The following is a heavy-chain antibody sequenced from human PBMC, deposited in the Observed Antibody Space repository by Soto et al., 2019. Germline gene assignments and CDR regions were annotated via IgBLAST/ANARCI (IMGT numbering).Heavy chain of an antibody. CDR1: GYGFTTYG. V-gene: IGHV1-18*01. CDR2: ISAHNGNT. D-gene: IGHD1-1*01. J-gene: IGHJ4*02. CDR3: ARGGYGDY. Sequence: QVHLVQSGAEVKKPGASVKVSCKGPGYGFTTYGITWVRQARGQGLEWMAWISAHNGNTKHAQQPQGRVTVTRDTSTSTAYMELRSLRSDDAAGYYCARGGYGDYWGQGALVTVSS.